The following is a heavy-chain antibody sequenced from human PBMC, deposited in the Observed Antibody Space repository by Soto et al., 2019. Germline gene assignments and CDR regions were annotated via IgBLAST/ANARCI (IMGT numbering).Heavy chain of an antibody. CDR1: GFSFTSYW. J-gene: IGHJ4*02. Sequence: EVQLVESGGGLVQPGGSLRLTCATSGFSFTSYWMHWVRQTPGKGLEWVSRINTDGSSTSYADSVKGRFTISRDNAKNTLYLQMNSLRAEETALYFCAKRELNSTGFLYWGQGTLVSVSS. D-gene: IGHD1-7*01. CDR2: INTDGSST. CDR3: AKRELNSTGFLY. V-gene: IGHV3-74*01.